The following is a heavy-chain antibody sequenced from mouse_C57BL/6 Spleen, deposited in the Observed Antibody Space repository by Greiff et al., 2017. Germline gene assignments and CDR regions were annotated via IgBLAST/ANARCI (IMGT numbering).Heavy chain of an antibody. CDR2: ISSGSSTI. V-gene: IGHV5-17*01. J-gene: IGHJ2*01. CDR3: ARDRWATNYFDY. CDR1: GFTFSDYG. Sequence: VQLKESGGGLVKPGGSLKLSCAASGFTFSDYGMHWVRQAPEKGLEWVAYISSGSSTIYYADTVKCRFTISRDNAKNTLFLQMTSLRSEDTAMYYCARDRWATNYFDYWGQGTTLTVSS. D-gene: IGHD1-1*02.